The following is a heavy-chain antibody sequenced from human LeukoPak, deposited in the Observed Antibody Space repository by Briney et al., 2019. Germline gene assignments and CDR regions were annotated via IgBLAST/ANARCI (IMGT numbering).Heavy chain of an antibody. CDR1: GGTFSSYA. V-gene: IGHV1-69*01. J-gene: IGHJ4*02. D-gene: IGHD4-23*01. Sequence: SVRVSCKASGGTFSSYAISWVRQAPGQGLEWMGGIIPIFGASDYAQRFQGRVTVTADQSTATVYMELSSLRSEDTAMYYCAGDYGGNSYRFDYWGQGTLVTVSS. CDR2: IIPIFGAS. CDR3: AGDYGGNSYRFDY.